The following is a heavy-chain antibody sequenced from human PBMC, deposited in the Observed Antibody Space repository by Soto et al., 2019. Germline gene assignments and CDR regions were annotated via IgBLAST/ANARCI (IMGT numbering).Heavy chain of an antibody. CDR3: ARDIGAAAPFDY. CDR1: GGTFSSYA. Sequence: SVKVSCKASGGTFSSYAISWVRQTPGQGLEWMGGIIPIFGTANYAQKFQGRVTITADESTSTAYMELSSLRSEDTAVYYCARDIGAAAPFDYWGQGTLVTVSS. CDR2: IIPIFGTA. J-gene: IGHJ4*02. V-gene: IGHV1-69*13. D-gene: IGHD6-13*01.